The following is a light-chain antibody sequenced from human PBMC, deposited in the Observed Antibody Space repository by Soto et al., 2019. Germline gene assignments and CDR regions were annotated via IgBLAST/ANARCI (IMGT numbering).Light chain of an antibody. Sequence: QSVLTQPPSVSAAPGQKVTISCSGNSSNIGSNDVSWYQQLPGKAPKLLIYENSQRPSGIPDRFSGSKSGTSATLGITGLQNGEEAYYYCGTCDSSLIALFGTGTKLTVL. V-gene: IGLV1-51*02. CDR1: SSNIGSND. CDR3: GTCDSSLIAL. J-gene: IGLJ1*01. CDR2: ENS.